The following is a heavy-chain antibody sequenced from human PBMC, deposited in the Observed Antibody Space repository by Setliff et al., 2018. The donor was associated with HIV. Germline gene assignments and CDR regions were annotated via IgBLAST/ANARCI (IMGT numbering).Heavy chain of an antibody. Sequence: GASVKVSCKASGNTFSSFAISWVRQAPGQGLEWMGGFMGGLSSIFGTTNYAQNFQGRVTITADESTSTAYMELRTLRSEDTAIYYCASPNVGCSGGTCYSGSAFDYWGQGSPVTV. CDR3: ASPNVGCSGGTCYSGSAFDY. CDR1: GNTFSSFA. D-gene: IGHD2-15*01. V-gene: IGHV1-69*13. J-gene: IGHJ4*02. CDR2: FMGGLSSIFGTT.